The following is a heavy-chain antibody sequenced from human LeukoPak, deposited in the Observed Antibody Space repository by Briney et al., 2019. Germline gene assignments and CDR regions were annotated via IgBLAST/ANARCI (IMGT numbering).Heavy chain of an antibody. V-gene: IGHV1-69*04. Sequence: GASVKVSCKASGGTFSSYAISWVRQAPGQGLECMGRIIPILGIANYAQKFQGRVTITADKSTSTAYMELSSLRSEDTAVYYCAAERAVAGTVAEGWFDPWGQGTLVTVSS. CDR2: IIPILGIA. CDR3: AAERAVAGTVAEGWFDP. D-gene: IGHD6-19*01. CDR1: GGTFSSYA. J-gene: IGHJ5*02.